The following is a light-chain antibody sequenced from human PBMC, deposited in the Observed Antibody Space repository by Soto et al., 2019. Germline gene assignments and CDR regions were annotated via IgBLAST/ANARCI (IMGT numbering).Light chain of an antibody. Sequence: EIVLTQSPGTLSLSPGERGTLSCRASQSVTSNYLAWYQQKPGQAPILLVYSAISRATGIPDRFSGSGSGTDFALTISRREPEDVAVYYRQYYCSSPWTFGQGTKVELK. J-gene: IGKJ1*01. CDR1: QSVTSNY. V-gene: IGKV3-20*01. CDR2: SAI. CDR3: QYYCSSPWT.